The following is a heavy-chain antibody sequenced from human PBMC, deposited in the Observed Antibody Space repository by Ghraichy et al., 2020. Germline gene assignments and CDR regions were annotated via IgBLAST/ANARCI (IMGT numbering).Heavy chain of an antibody. V-gene: IGHV6-1*01. CDR2: TYYRSKWYN. CDR1: GDSVSSNSAA. D-gene: IGHD3-9*01. Sequence: SETLSLTCAISGDSVSSNSAAWNWIRQSPSRGLEWLGRTYYRSKWYNDYAVSVKSRITINPDTSKNQFSLQLNSVTPEDTAVYYCARGDRGRYFDWLLSPSGGYFDYWGQGTLVTVSS. CDR3: ARGDRGRYFDWLLSPSGGYFDY. J-gene: IGHJ4*02.